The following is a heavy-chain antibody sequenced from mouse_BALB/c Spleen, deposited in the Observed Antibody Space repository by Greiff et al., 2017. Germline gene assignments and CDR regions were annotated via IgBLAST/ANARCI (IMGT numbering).Heavy chain of an antibody. J-gene: IGHJ4*01. CDR2: IWSGGST. D-gene: IGHD1-1*01. Sequence: VMLVESGPGLVQPSQSLSITCTVSGFSLTSYGVHWVRQSPGKGLEWLGVIWSGGSTDSNAAFISRLSISKDNSKSQVFFKMNSLQADDTAIYYCAIPYYDYAMDYWGQGTSVTVSS. CDR3: AIPYYDYAMDY. CDR1: GFSLTSYG. V-gene: IGHV2-4-1*01.